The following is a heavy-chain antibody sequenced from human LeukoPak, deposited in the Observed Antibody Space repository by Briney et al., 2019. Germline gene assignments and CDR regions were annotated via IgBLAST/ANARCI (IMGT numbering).Heavy chain of an antibody. D-gene: IGHD3-3*01. V-gene: IGHV3-23*01. Sequence: GGSLRLSCAASGFTFSSYAMSWVRQAPGKGLEWVSAISGSGGSTYYADSVKGRFTISRDNSKNTLYLQTNSLRAEDTAVYYCAKDPLWSGYYIVYWGQGTLVTVSS. J-gene: IGHJ4*02. CDR1: GFTFSSYA. CDR2: ISGSGGST. CDR3: AKDPLWSGYYIVY.